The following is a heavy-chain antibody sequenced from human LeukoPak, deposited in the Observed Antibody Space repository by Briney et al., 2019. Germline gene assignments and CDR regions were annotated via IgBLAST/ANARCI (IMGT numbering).Heavy chain of an antibody. D-gene: IGHD3-10*01. CDR2: ISTNGVGT. V-gene: IGHV3-64*01. CDR3: ARYGSGSCYDY. J-gene: IGHJ4*02. Sequence: PGGSLRLSCAASGFTFSTYAMRWVRQAPGKGLEYVSAISTNGVGTYYANSVKGRFIISRDNSKNTLYLQMGSLRAEDMAVYYCARYGSGSCYDYWGQGTPVTVSS. CDR1: GFTFSTYA.